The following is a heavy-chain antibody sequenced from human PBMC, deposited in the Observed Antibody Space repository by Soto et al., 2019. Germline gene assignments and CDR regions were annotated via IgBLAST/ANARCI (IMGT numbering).Heavy chain of an antibody. Sequence: TGESLKISCKGSGYIFPSQWIGWVRQTPGKGLEWMGSIYPADSDTRYSPSFQGQVTISADQSIRTAYLEWSSMKASDSAMYYCARITHSTTSCYDHSYGMDVWGQGTTVTVS. V-gene: IGHV5-51*01. D-gene: IGHD3-16*01. CDR2: IYPADSDT. CDR3: ARITHSTTSCYDHSYGMDV. CDR1: GYIFPSQW. J-gene: IGHJ6*02.